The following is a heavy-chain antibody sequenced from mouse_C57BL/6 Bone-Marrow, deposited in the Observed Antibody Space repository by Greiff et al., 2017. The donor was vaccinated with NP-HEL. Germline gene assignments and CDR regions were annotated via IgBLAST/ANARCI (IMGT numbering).Heavy chain of an antibody. V-gene: IGHV1-53*01. CDR2: INPSNGGT. D-gene: IGHD4-1*01. Sequence: VQLKQPGTELVKPGASVKLSCKASGYTFTSYWMHWVKQRPGQGLEWIGNINPSNGGTNYNEKFKSKATLTVDKSSSTAYMQLSSLTSEDSAVYYGARRFNWVWYFDVWGTGTTVTVSS. CDR1: GYTFTSYW. CDR3: ARRFNWVWYFDV. J-gene: IGHJ1*03.